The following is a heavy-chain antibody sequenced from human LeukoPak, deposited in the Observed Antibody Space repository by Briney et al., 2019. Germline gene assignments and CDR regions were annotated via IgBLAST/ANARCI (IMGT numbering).Heavy chain of an antibody. CDR3: ARGGHSSGWYYYYYYGMDV. Sequence: ASVKVSCKASGYTFTIYDINWVRQATGQGLEWMGWMNPNSGNTGYAQKFQGRVTMTRNTSISTAYMELSSLRSEDTAVYYCARGGHSSGWYYYYYYGMDVWGQGTTVTVSS. D-gene: IGHD6-19*01. J-gene: IGHJ6*02. CDR1: GYTFTIYD. CDR2: MNPNSGNT. V-gene: IGHV1-8*01.